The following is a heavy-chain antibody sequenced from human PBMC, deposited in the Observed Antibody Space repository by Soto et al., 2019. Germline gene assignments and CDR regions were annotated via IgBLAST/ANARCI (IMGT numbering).Heavy chain of an antibody. D-gene: IGHD1-26*01. J-gene: IGHJ4*02. CDR1: GLTFTSYG. V-gene: IGHV3-30*03. CDR3: AHLVGATRFDY. CDR2: ISYDGSNK. Sequence: GGSLRLSCAASGLTFTSYGMHRVRQAPGKGLEWVAVISYDGSNKYYADSVKGRFTISRDNSKNTLYLQMNSLRAEDTAVYYWAHLVGATRFDYWGQGTLVTVSS.